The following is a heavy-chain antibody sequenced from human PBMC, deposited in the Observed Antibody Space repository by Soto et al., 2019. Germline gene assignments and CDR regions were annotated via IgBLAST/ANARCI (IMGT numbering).Heavy chain of an antibody. V-gene: IGHV1-3*05. CDR1: GYTFTSYA. J-gene: IGHJ4*02. CDR3: ARVGGWFFPDY. Sequence: QVQLVQSGAEEKKPGASVKVSCKASGYTFTSYAMHWVRQAPGQRLEWMGWINAGNGNTKYSQKFQGRVSITRDTSASTAYMELSSLRSEDTAVYYCARVGGWFFPDYWGQGTLVTVSS. CDR2: INAGNGNT. D-gene: IGHD2-15*01.